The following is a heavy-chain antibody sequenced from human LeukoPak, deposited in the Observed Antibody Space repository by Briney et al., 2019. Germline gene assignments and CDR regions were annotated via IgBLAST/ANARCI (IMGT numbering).Heavy chain of an antibody. J-gene: IGHJ1*01. Sequence: PGGSLRLSCTTSGFTFGDYAMTWVRQAPGKGMEWVGFIRIKTLGETTLYVASVKGRFTISRDDSKGIAYLQMNSLKTEDSAVYYCTRDYQNEYWGQGTLVTVSS. CDR1: GFTFGDYA. CDR3: TRDYQNEY. CDR2: IRIKTLGETT. V-gene: IGHV3-49*04. D-gene: IGHD3-16*02.